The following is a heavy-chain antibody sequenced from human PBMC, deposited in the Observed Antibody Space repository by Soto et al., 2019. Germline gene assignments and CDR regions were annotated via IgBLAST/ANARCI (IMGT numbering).Heavy chain of an antibody. CDR1: GGSISSGSYY. CDR2: IYYSGST. V-gene: IGHV4-61*01. J-gene: IGHJ4*02. D-gene: IGHD6-19*01. Sequence: PSETLSVTCTVAGGSISSGSYYWSWIRQPPGKGLEWIGYIYYSGSTNYNPSLKSRVTISVDTSKNQFSLKLSSVTAADTAVYYCASYSSGWYDVSYWGQGTLVTVSS. CDR3: ASYSSGWYDVSY.